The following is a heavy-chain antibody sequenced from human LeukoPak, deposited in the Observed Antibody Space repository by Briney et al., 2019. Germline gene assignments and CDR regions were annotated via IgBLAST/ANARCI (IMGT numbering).Heavy chain of an antibody. D-gene: IGHD5-24*01. CDR1: GFSFSSYN. J-gene: IGHJ4*02. CDR2: ISSSSSSI. Sequence: PGGSLRLSCAASGFSFSSYNMNWVRQAPGRGLEWVSDISSSSSSIYYADSVKGRFTISRDNAKNSVYLQMNSLRDEDTAVYYCARRQGAWLQPFDYWGQGTLVTVSS. CDR3: ARRQGAWLQPFDY. V-gene: IGHV3-48*02.